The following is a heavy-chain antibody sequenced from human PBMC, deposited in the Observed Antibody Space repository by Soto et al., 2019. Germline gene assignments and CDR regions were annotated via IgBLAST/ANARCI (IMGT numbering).Heavy chain of an antibody. CDR3: ASSWQQNGMDV. CDR1: GFTFRNYN. J-gene: IGHJ6*02. V-gene: IGHV3-74*01. CDR2: INSDGSST. D-gene: IGHD6-13*01. Sequence: PGGSLRLSCAASGFTFRNYNMHWVRQAPGKGLVWVSRINSDGSSTSYADSVKGRFTISRDNAKNTLYLQMNSLRAEDTAVYYCASSWQQNGMDVWGQGTTVTVSS.